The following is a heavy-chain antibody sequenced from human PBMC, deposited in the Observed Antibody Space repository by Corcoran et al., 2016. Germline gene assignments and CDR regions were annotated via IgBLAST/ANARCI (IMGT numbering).Heavy chain of an antibody. CDR2: IYYSGST. CDR3: AGAGVVTATPRY. CDR1: GGSISSYY. D-gene: IGHD2-21*02. V-gene: IGHV4-59*01. Sequence: QVQLQESGPGLVKPSETLSLTCTVPGGSISSYYWSWIRQPPGKGLEWIGYIYYSGSTNYNPSLKKRVTISVDTSKNQFSLKLSSVTAADTAVYSCAGAGVVTATPRYWGQGTLVTVSS. J-gene: IGHJ4*02.